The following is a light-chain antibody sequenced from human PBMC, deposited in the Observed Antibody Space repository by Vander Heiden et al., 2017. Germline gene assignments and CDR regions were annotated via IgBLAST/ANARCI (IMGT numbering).Light chain of an antibody. CDR2: WAS. Sequence: DIVMTQSPDSLAVSLGERATINCKSSQSVLYSSNNKNYLAWYQQKPGQPPKLLIYWASTREYGVPDRFSGSGSGTDFTLTISSLQAEDVAVYYLQQYYSTHTFGHGTKVXIK. J-gene: IGKJ3*01. CDR3: QQYYSTHT. CDR1: QSVLYSSNNKNY. V-gene: IGKV4-1*01.